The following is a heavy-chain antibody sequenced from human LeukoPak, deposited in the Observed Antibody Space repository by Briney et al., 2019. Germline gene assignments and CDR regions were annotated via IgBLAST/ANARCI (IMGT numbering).Heavy chain of an antibody. CDR3: ARETRTFSIVVVPAAMWPCYYYGMDV. V-gene: IGHV1-69*13. J-gene: IGHJ6*02. CDR1: GGTFSSYA. Sequence: ASVKVSCKASGGTFSSYAISWVRQAPGRGLEWMGGIIPIFGTANYAQKFQGRVTITADESTSTAYMELSSLRSEDTAVYYCARETRTFSIVVVPAAMWPCYYYGMDVWGQGTTVTVSS. CDR2: IIPIFGTA. D-gene: IGHD2-2*01.